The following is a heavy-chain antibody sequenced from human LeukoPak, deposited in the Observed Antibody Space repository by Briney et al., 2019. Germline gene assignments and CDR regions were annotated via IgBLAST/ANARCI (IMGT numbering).Heavy chain of an antibody. V-gene: IGHV3-74*01. D-gene: IGHD1-26*01. CDR2: INSDESST. CDR3: ARGHLGALDY. Sequence: GGSLRLSCAASGFTFSSHWMHWVRQAPGKGLVWVSNINSDESSTYYADSVKGRFTISRDNAKNTLYLQMNSLRADDTAVYYCARGHLGALDYWGQGTLVTVSS. J-gene: IGHJ4*02. CDR1: GFTFSSHW.